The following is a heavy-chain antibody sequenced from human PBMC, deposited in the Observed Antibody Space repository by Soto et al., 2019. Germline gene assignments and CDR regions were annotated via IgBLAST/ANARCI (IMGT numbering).Heavy chain of an antibody. V-gene: IGHV3-23*01. CDR1: GFTFSSYA. J-gene: IGHJ6*03. CDR2: ISGSGGST. D-gene: IGHD2-2*01. CDR3: AKDLPSGSSTSCYDYYYMDV. Sequence: EVQLLESGGGLVQPGGSLRLSCAASGFTFSSYAMSWVRQAPGKGLEWVSAISGSGGSTYYADSVKGRFTISRDNSKNTLYLQRNSLRAEDTAVYYCAKDLPSGSSTSCYDYYYMDVWGKGTTVTVSS.